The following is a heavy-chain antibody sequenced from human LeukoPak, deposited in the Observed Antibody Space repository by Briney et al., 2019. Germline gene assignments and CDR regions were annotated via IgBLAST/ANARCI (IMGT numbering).Heavy chain of an antibody. CDR3: ARVPNRRVYYYYGMDV. J-gene: IGHJ6*02. D-gene: IGHD1-14*01. CDR2: IYSGGST. CDR1: EFTVSSNY. V-gene: IGHV3-53*01. Sequence: PGECLRLSWAASEFTVSSNYMSWVRNAPRKGLEWVLVIYSGGSTYYAASVKGRFTISRDNSKNTLYLQMNSLRAKDTAVYYCARVPNRRVYYYYGMDVWGQGTTVTVSS.